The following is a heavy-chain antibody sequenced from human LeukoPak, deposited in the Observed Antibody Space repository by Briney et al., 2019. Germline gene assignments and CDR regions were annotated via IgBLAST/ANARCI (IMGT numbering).Heavy chain of an antibody. CDR3: ARNVLLWFGTTHNWFDP. CDR1: GGSFSGYY. Sequence: SETLSLTCAVYGGSFSGYYWSWIRQPPGKGLEWIGYIYYSGSTNYNPSLKSRVTISVDTSKNQFSLKLSSVTAADTAVYYCARNVLLWFGTTHNWFDPWGQGTLVTVSS. J-gene: IGHJ5*02. V-gene: IGHV4-59*08. D-gene: IGHD3-10*01. CDR2: IYYSGST.